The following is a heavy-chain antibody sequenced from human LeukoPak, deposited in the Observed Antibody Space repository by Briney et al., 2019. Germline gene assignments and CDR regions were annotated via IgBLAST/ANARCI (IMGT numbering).Heavy chain of an antibody. CDR2: IRYDGSNK. Sequence: GGSLRLSCAASGFTFSSYGMHWVRQAPGKGLEWVAFIRYDGSNKYYADSVKGRFTISRDNSKNTLYLQMNSLRAEDTAVYYCAKDITMVRGVIIPLDDAFDNWGQGTMVTVSS. J-gene: IGHJ3*02. D-gene: IGHD3-10*01. CDR1: GFTFSSYG. CDR3: AKDITMVRGVIIPLDDAFDN. V-gene: IGHV3-30*02.